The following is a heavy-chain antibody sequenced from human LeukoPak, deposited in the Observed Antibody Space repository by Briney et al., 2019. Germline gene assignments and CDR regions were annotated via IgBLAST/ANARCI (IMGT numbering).Heavy chain of an antibody. CDR2: IRYDGSNK. CDR1: GFSFSNYG. V-gene: IGHV3-33*06. Sequence: PGGSLRLSCAASGFSFSNYGMHWVRQAPGKGLEWVAVIRYDGSNKYYADSVKGRFTISRDNSKNTLYVQMSSLRAEDTAVYYCAKAPDSSSWFGWYFDLWGRGTLVTVSS. CDR3: AKAPDSSSWFGWYFDL. J-gene: IGHJ2*01. D-gene: IGHD6-13*01.